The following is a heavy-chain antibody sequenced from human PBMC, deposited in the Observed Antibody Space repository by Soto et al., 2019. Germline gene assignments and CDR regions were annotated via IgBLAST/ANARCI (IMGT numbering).Heavy chain of an antibody. D-gene: IGHD2-8*01. CDR3: ARSPPRYCTNGVCAPGLDY. CDR1: GYSFTSYW. CDR2: IYPGDSDT. Sequence: EVQLVQSGAEVKKPGESLKISCKGSGYSFTSYWIGWVRQMPGKGLEWMGIIYPGDSDTRYSPSFQGQVTISADKSISTAYLQWSSLKASDTAMYYCARSPPRYCTNGVCAPGLDYWGQGTLVTVSS. V-gene: IGHV5-51*01. J-gene: IGHJ4*02.